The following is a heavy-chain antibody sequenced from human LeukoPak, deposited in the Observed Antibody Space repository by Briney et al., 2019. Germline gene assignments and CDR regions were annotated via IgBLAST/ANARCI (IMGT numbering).Heavy chain of an antibody. CDR1: GFSLSNYW. V-gene: IGHV3-74*01. Sequence: GGSLRPSCAVSGFSLSNYWMNWVRHAPGKGLVWVSRINGDGSRTRYADSVKGRFTISRDNGKNTLYLQMNSLRAEDTAVYYCTRDQYYFDSSGLPDYWGQGTLVTVSS. CDR2: INGDGSRT. J-gene: IGHJ4*02. D-gene: IGHD3-22*01. CDR3: TRDQYYFDSSGLPDY.